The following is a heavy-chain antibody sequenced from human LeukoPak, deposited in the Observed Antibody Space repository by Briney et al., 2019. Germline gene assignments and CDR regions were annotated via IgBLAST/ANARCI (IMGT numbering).Heavy chain of an antibody. D-gene: IGHD3-10*01. CDR3: ATATAYYRTDC. CDR2: IHYSGST. J-gene: IGHJ4*02. V-gene: IGHV4-59*01. CDR1: GGSISTSY. Sequence: SETLSLTCIVSGGSISTSYWSWIRQPPGKELEWIGYIHYSGSTNYNPSLKSRVTISVDTSKNQFSLSLSSVTAADTAVYYGATATAYYRTDCWGQGTLVTVSS.